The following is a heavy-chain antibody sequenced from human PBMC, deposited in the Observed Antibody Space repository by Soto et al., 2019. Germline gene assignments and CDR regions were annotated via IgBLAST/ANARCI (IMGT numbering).Heavy chain of an antibody. CDR2: MYHSGSA. CDR3: ARHLIVGSATSKFYYGMDV. Sequence: SETLSLTCTVSGDSISRYYWSWIRQRPGKELEWIGYMYHSGSANYNPSLKSRVTMAVDTSKNQFSLNLNSVTAADTAVYYCARHLIVGSATSKFYYGMDVWGQGTTVTV. D-gene: IGHD1-26*01. J-gene: IGHJ6*02. V-gene: IGHV4-59*08. CDR1: GDSISRYY.